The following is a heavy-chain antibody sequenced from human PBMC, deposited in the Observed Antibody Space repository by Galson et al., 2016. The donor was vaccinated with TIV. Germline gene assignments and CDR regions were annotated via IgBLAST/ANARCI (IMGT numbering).Heavy chain of an antibody. CDR3: ARSDKYYVERTGFDS. CDR1: GVIFSSNA. CDR2: ISPLFGTT. D-gene: IGHD2/OR15-2a*01. V-gene: IGHV1-69*05. J-gene: IGHJ4*02. Sequence: SVKVSCKASGVIFSSNAFNWVRQAPGHGLEWVGGISPLFGTTNYAQRFQGRVTFTTHASKTTAYMELTSLTSEDTAVYYCARSDKYYVERTGFDSWGQGTLVTVCS.